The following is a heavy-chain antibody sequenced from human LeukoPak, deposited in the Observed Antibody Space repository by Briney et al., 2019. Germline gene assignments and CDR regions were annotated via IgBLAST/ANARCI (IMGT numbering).Heavy chain of an antibody. J-gene: IGHJ4*02. V-gene: IGHV3-21*01. D-gene: IGHD6-19*01. CDR3: ARGGSGWYYFDY. CDR2: ISSSSSYI. Sequence: GGSLRLSCAASGFTFSSYSMNWVRQAPGKGLEWVSSISSSSSYIYYADSVKGRFTISRDNAKNSLYLQMNSLRAEDTAVYYCARGGSGWYYFDYWGQGTLVTVSS. CDR1: GFTFSSYS.